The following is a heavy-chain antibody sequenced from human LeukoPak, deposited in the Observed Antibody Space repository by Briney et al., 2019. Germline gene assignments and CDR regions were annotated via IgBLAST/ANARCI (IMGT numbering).Heavy chain of an antibody. CDR2: IYYSGRT. D-gene: IGHD2/OR15-2a*01. CDR1: GGSISSDH. J-gene: IGHJ3*02. Sequence: SETLSLTCTVSGGSISSDHWNWIRQPPGKGLEWIGCIYYSGRTYYNPSLKSRVSISVDMSKSQLSLRLTSVTAADTAVYYCARKNDFDIWGQGTLVTVSS. V-gene: IGHV4-59*01. CDR3: ARKNDFDI.